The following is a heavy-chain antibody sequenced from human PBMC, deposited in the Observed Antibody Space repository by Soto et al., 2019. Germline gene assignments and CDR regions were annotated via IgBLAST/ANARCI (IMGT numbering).Heavy chain of an antibody. CDR3: AKNQGVELVPLATVDWFDP. Sequence: PGGSLRLSCAASGFIFENFGMSWVRQAPGKGLEWISSISGSGFKKYYADSVKGRFTISRYNSKSTVYLELNNLSAEDTAVYHCAKNQGVELVPLATVDWFDPWGQGSVVTVSS. J-gene: IGHJ5*02. CDR1: GFIFENFG. D-gene: IGHD1-26*01. V-gene: IGHV3-23*01. CDR2: ISGSGFKK.